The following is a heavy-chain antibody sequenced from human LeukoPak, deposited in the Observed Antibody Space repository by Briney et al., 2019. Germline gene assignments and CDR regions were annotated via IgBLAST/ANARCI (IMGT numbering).Heavy chain of an antibody. V-gene: IGHV3-21*01. CDR1: GFTFSSYS. CDR2: ISSSSSYI. Sequence: GGSLRLSCAASGFTFSSYSMNWVRQAPGKGLEWVSSISSSSSYIYYADSVKGRFTISRDNAKNSLYLQMNSLRAEDTAVYYCASRGYSGYYNWFDPWGQGTLSPSPQ. D-gene: IGHD5-12*01. J-gene: IGHJ5*02. CDR3: ASRGYSGYYNWFDP.